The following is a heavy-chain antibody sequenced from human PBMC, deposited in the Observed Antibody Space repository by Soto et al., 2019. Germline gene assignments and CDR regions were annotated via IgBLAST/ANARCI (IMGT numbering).Heavy chain of an antibody. D-gene: IGHD3-22*01. CDR3: ARDMFKVYDSSGYGAFDI. CDR1: GFTFSSYW. Sequence: PVGSLRLSCAASGFTFSSYWMSWVRQAPGKGLEWVANIKQDGSEKYYVDSVKGRFTISRDNAKNSLYLQMNSLRAEDTAVYYCARDMFKVYDSSGYGAFDIWGQGTMVTVSS. J-gene: IGHJ3*02. V-gene: IGHV3-7*03. CDR2: IKQDGSEK.